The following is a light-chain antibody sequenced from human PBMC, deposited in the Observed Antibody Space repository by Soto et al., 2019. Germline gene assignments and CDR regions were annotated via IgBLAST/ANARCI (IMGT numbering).Light chain of an antibody. V-gene: IGKV1-5*01. CDR1: QPISTW. J-gene: IGKJ5*01. CDR3: QQYYSYPT. Sequence: DIQVTQSPSTLSASVGDRVTIACRASQPISTWLAWYQEKPGKAPKLLIYDASSLEGGVPSRFSGSGSGTDFTLTISCLQSEDFATYYCQQYYSYPTFGQGTRLEIK. CDR2: DAS.